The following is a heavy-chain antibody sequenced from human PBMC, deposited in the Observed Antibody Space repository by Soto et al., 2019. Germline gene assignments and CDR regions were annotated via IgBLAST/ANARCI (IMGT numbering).Heavy chain of an antibody. V-gene: IGHV1-18*01. J-gene: IGHJ6*02. CDR2: ISAYNGNT. CDR1: GYTFTSYG. Sequence: QVQLVQSGAEVKKPGASVKVSCKASGYTFTSYGISWVRQAPGQGLEWMGWISAYNGNTNYAQKLQGRVTMTTDTSTSTAYMELRSLRSDDTAVYYYARDIVLMVYAIQYYYGMDVWGQGTTVTVSS. D-gene: IGHD2-8*01. CDR3: ARDIVLMVYAIQYYYGMDV.